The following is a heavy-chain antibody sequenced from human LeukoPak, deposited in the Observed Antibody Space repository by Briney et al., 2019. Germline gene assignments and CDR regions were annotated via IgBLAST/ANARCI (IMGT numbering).Heavy chain of an antibody. Sequence: PSETLSLTCTVSGGSISSYYWSWIRQPPGKGLEWIGYIYYSGSTNYNPSLKSRVTISVDTSKNQFSLKLSSVTAADTAVYYCARGAGYDILTGYYSLDAFDIWGQGTMVTVSS. J-gene: IGHJ3*02. D-gene: IGHD3-9*01. CDR2: IYYSGST. CDR3: ARGAGYDILTGYYSLDAFDI. CDR1: GGSISSYY. V-gene: IGHV4-59*01.